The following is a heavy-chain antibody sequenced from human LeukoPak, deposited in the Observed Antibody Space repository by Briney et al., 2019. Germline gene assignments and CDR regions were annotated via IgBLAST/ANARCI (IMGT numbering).Heavy chain of an antibody. V-gene: IGHV6-1*01. D-gene: IGHD6-19*01. CDR2: TYYRSKWYN. Sequence: SQTLSLTCVVSGDSVSSKNGAWNWIRQSPSKGLEWLGRTYYRSKWYNDYAESMEGRMTISQDTSKNQYSLHLNSVTPDDTAVYYCARDFGTTGWHTFDYWGQGTLVTVSS. CDR1: GDSVSSKNGA. CDR3: ARDFGTTGWHTFDY. J-gene: IGHJ4*02.